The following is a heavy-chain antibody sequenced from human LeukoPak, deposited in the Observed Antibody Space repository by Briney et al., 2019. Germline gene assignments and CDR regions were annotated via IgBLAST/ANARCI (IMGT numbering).Heavy chain of an antibody. J-gene: IGHJ5*02. Sequence: SSETLSLRCSVSGGSISSGFYSWGWIRQPQGKGLEWIGSIYKTGNTYNPPLKSRVTISIDTSKNQLSLNLSSVTAADTAVYFCARHPTGFPNWFDPWGQGTLVTVSS. CDR2: IYKTGNT. V-gene: IGHV4-39*01. CDR1: GGSISSGFYS. D-gene: IGHD2-8*01. CDR3: ARHPTGFPNWFDP.